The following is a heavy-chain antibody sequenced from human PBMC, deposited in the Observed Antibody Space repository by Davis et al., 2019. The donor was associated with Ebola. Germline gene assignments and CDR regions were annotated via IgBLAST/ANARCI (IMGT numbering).Heavy chain of an antibody. CDR1: GYTFTSYY. J-gene: IGHJ6*02. CDR2: ISAYNGNT. CDR3: ARELEQDIVVVVAPIYGMDV. D-gene: IGHD2-15*01. V-gene: IGHV1-18*04. Sequence: ASVKVSCKASGYTFTSYYMHWVRQAPGQGLEWMGWISAYNGNTNYAQKLQGRVTMTTDTSTSTAYMELRSLRSDDTAVYYCARELEQDIVVVVAPIYGMDVWGQGTTVTVSS.